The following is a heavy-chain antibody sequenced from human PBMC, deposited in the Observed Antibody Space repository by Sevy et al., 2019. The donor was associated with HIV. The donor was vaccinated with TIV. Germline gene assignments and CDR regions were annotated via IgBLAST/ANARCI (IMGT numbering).Heavy chain of an antibody. CDR1: GFTFSNYW. CDR2: INQDGGEK. V-gene: IGHV3-7*01. J-gene: IGHJ4*02. D-gene: IGHD1-7*01. Sequence: GGSLRLSCAVSGFTFSNYWMSWVRQAPGKGLECVVNINQDGGEKYYLDSVKGRFFVARDNAKNSLYLQMDSLRAEDTAVYYCAREHITGAKPDYFDYWGQGTLVTVSS. CDR3: AREHITGAKPDYFDY.